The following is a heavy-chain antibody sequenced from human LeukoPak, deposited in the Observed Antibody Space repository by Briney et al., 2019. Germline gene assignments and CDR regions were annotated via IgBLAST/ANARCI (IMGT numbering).Heavy chain of an antibody. J-gene: IGHJ6*02. Sequence: GASVKVSCKASGYTFTGYYMHWVRQAPGQELEWMGRINPNSGGTNYAQKFQGRVTMTRDTSISTAYMELSRLRSDDTAVYYCARDRYSSGWYFSFTDYYYYYGMDVWGQGTTVTVSS. CDR1: GYTFTGYY. V-gene: IGHV1-2*06. D-gene: IGHD6-19*01. CDR2: INPNSGGT. CDR3: ARDRYSSGWYFSFTDYYYYYGMDV.